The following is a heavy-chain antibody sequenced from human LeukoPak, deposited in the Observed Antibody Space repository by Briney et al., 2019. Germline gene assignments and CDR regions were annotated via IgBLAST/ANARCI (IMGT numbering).Heavy chain of an antibody. J-gene: IGHJ5*02. Sequence: GAPVKVSCKASGYTFTSYGISWVRQAPGQGLEWMGWISAYNGNTNYAQKLQGRVTMTTDTSTSTAYMELRSLRSDDTAVYYCARDLFACSSTSCYHETFDPWGQGTLVTVSS. CDR1: GYTFTSYG. V-gene: IGHV1-18*01. D-gene: IGHD2-2*01. CDR3: ARDLFACSSTSCYHETFDP. CDR2: ISAYNGNT.